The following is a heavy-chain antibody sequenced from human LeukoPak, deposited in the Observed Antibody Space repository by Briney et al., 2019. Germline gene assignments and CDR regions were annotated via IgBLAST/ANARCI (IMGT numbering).Heavy chain of an antibody. D-gene: IGHD1-14*01. CDR1: GFTFSNYW. V-gene: IGHV3-74*01. Sequence: GGSLRLSCAASGFTFSNYWMHWVRQAPGKGLVWVSHINTDGTTTNYADSVKGRFTISRDNAKNTVYLQMNSLKVEDTAVYYCASDPHHASRMDVWGQGTTVTVSS. J-gene: IGHJ6*02. CDR3: ASDPHHASRMDV. CDR2: INTDGTTT.